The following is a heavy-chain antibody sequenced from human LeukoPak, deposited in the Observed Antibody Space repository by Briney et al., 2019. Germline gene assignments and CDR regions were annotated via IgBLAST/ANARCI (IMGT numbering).Heavy chain of an antibody. J-gene: IGHJ4*02. CDR1: GYTFTSYG. V-gene: IGHV1-18*01. Sequence: ASVKVSCKASGYTFTSYGISWVRQALGQGLEWMGWISAYNGNTNYAQKLQGRVTMTTDTSTSTAYMELRSLRSDDTAVYYCARVAPKDIVVVPAALSFEGGYYFDYWGQGTLVTVSS. CDR2: ISAYNGNT. CDR3: ARVAPKDIVVVPAALSFEGGYYFDY. D-gene: IGHD2-2*01.